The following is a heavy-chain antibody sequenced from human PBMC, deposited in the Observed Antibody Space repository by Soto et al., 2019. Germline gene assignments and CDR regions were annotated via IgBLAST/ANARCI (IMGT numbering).Heavy chain of an antibody. CDR2: IYYSGST. V-gene: IGHV4-31*03. Sequence: PSDTLSLTFSVSGCSISSGGYYWNWILQYPGKGLEWIGYIYYSGSTYYNPSFKSRVSISLDTSRNQFSLKLNSVTAADTALYYCARVMRCLVRGAIHSWFDPWGQGSLVTVS. D-gene: IGHD3-10*01. CDR1: GCSISSGGYY. CDR3: ARVMRCLVRGAIHSWFDP. J-gene: IGHJ5*02.